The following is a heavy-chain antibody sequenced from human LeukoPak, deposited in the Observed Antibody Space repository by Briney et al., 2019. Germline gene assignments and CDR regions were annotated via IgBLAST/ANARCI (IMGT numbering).Heavy chain of an antibody. CDR3: ATTTGRNYYYMDV. Sequence: GGSLRLSCAASGFTFSSYSMNWVRQAPGKGLEWVSSISSSSSYIYYADSVKGRFTISRDNAKNSLYLQMNSLRAEDTAVYYCATTTGRNYYYMDVWGKGTTVTVSS. CDR2: ISSSSSYI. V-gene: IGHV3-21*01. CDR1: GFTFSSYS. D-gene: IGHD4-11*01. J-gene: IGHJ6*03.